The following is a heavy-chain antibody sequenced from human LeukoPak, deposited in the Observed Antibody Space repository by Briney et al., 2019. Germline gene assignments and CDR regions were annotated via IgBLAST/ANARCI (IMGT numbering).Heavy chain of an antibody. CDR2: ISSRSATI. CDR1: GFTLSSYS. D-gene: IGHD6-13*01. CDR3: ARDPLSSSSFDL. V-gene: IGHV3-48*01. J-gene: IGHJ4*02. Sequence: GGSLRLSCAASGFTLSSYSMNWLRQAPGKGLEWVSYISSRSATIHYADSVKGRFTISRDNAKNSLYLQMNSLRTEDTAVYYCARDPLSSSSFDLWGQGTLVTVSS.